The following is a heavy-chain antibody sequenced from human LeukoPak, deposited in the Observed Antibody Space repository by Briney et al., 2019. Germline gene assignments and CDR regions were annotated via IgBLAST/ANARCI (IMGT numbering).Heavy chain of an antibody. CDR2: INHSGNT. J-gene: IGHJ3*02. Sequence: SETLSLTCAVYGESFNGYFWTWIRQPPGKGLEWIGEINHSGNTNYNPSLKSRVTMSVDTSKNQFSLKLTSVTAVDTAMYYCARGGAPGAFDIWGQGTVVTVSS. V-gene: IGHV4-34*01. CDR1: GESFNGYF. CDR3: ARGGAPGAFDI.